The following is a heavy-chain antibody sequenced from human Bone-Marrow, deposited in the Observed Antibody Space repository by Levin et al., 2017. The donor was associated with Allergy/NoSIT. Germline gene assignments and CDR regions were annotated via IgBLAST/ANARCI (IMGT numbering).Heavy chain of an antibody. D-gene: IGHD2-15*01. CDR3: ARFQGYCSGGSCWGRKYNWFDP. Sequence: SETLSLTCAVYGGSFSGYYWSWIRQPPGKGLEWIGEINHSGSTNYNPSLKSRVTISVDTSKNQFSLKLSSVTAADTAVYYCARFQGYCSGGSCWGRKYNWFDPWGQGTLVTVSS. J-gene: IGHJ5*02. CDR2: INHSGST. CDR1: GGSFSGYY. V-gene: IGHV4-34*01.